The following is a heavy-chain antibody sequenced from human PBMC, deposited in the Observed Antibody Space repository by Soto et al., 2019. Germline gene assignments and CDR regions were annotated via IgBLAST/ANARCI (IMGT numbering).Heavy chain of an antibody. CDR1: GYSFTSYW. Sequence: PGESLKISCKGSGYSFTSYWISWVRQMPGKGLEWMGRIDPSDSYTNYSPSFQGHVTISADKSISTAYLQWSSLKARDTAMYYCASSSIAARRYYYYYGMDVWGQGTTVTVSS. CDR2: IDPSDSYT. D-gene: IGHD6-6*01. V-gene: IGHV5-10-1*01. J-gene: IGHJ6*02. CDR3: ASSSIAARRYYYYYGMDV.